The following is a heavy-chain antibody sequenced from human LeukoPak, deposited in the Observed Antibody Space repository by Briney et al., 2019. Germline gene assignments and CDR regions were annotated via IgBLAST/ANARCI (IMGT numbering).Heavy chain of an antibody. J-gene: IGHJ6*04. CDR2: INHSGST. V-gene: IGHV4-34*01. Sequence: SETLYLTCAVYGGSFSGYYWSWTRQPPGKGLEWIGEINHSGSTNYNPSLKSRVTISVDTSKNQFSLKLSSVTAADTAVYYCARQLRGYSYGSYYYYGMDVWGKGTTVTVSS. CDR3: ARQLRGYSYGSYYYYGMDV. CDR1: GGSFSGYY. D-gene: IGHD5-18*01.